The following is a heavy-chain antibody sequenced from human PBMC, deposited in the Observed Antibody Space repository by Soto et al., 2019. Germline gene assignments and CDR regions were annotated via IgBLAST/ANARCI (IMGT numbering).Heavy chain of an antibody. Sequence: SETLSLTCTVSGGSIGSYYWSWIRQPPGKGLEWIGYIYYSGSTNYNPSLKSRVTISVDTSKNQFSLKLSSVTAADTAVYYCARVKTGDSSGYLIDYWGQGTLVTVSS. D-gene: IGHD3-22*01. J-gene: IGHJ4*02. CDR2: IYYSGST. CDR1: GGSIGSYY. V-gene: IGHV4-59*01. CDR3: ARVKTGDSSGYLIDY.